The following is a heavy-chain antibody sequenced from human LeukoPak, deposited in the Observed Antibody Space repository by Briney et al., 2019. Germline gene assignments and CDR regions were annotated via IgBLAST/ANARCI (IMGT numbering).Heavy chain of an antibody. CDR3: AKASWVSSTDAVR. CDR2: IRSNGET. CDR1: GLSFSSFA. V-gene: IGHV3-23*01. J-gene: IGHJ4*02. D-gene: IGHD3-16*01. Sequence: GGSLRLSCAASGLSFSSFAMSWVREGPARGVEWFSSIRSNGETFYADSVKGRFTLSSDSSSNTVYFQLNNLRVEDTAIYYCAKASWVSSTDAVRWGQGTLVTVSS.